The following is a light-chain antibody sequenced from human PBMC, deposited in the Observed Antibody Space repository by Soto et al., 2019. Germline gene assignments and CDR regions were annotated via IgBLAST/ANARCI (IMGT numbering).Light chain of an antibody. CDR3: QQYYSYRT. Sequence: DIQMTQSPSTLSASVGDRVTITSRASQSVSSWLAWYQQKPGKAPKLLIYDASSLESGVPSRFSGSGSGTEFTLTISSLQPDDFATYYCQQYYSYRTFGQGTKVEIK. J-gene: IGKJ1*01. V-gene: IGKV1-5*01. CDR2: DAS. CDR1: QSVSSW.